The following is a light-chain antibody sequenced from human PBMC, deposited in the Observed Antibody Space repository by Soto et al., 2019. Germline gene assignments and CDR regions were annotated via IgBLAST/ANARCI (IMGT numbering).Light chain of an antibody. CDR3: QQYNNWPRT. V-gene: IGKV3-15*01. CDR1: QSVSSN. CDR2: GSS. Sequence: EIVRTQSPATLSVSPGESATLSCRASQSVSSNLAWYQQKPGQAPRLLIYGSSTRATDIPARFSGSGSGTEFTLTNSSLQSEEFAVYYCQQYNNWPRTFGQGTKVEIK. J-gene: IGKJ1*01.